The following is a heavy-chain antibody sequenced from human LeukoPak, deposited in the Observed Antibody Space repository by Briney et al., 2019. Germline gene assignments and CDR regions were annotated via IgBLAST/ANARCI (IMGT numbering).Heavy chain of an antibody. J-gene: IGHJ5*02. CDR1: GGSFSGYY. Sequence: SETLSLTCAVYGGSFSGYYWSWIRQPPGKGLEGIGEINHSGSTNYNPSLNSRLTISVDTSKNQFSLKLSSVTAADTAVYYCARLRRGPRWNDSYDSSGYYFPWGQGTLVTVSS. V-gene: IGHV4-34*01. D-gene: IGHD3-22*01. CDR3: ARLRRGPRWNDSYDSSGYYFP. CDR2: INHSGST.